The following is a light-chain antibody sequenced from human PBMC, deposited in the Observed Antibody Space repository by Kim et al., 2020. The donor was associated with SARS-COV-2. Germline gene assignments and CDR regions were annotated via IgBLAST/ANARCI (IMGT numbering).Light chain of an antibody. CDR1: SLRSYY. CDR2: GKN. Sequence: ALGQTVRITCQGGSLRSYYASWYQQKPGQAPVLVIYGKNNRPSGIPDRFSGSSSGNTASLTITGAQGEDEADYYCNSRDSSGNHVVFGGGTQLTVL. CDR3: NSRDSSGNHVV. J-gene: IGLJ2*01. V-gene: IGLV3-19*01.